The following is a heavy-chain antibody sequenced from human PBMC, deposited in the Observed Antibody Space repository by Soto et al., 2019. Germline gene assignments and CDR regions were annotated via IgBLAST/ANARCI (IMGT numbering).Heavy chain of an antibody. CDR3: ARDVDTSGNYGWFDP. CDR2: MWSDGSKK. CDR1: GFTFSNYG. V-gene: IGHV3-33*01. Sequence: SLRLSCAASGFTFSNYGFHWVRQAPGKGLEWVAVMWSDGSKKFYADSVRGRFTTSRDNSQNTVYLQMNSLRGEDTAVYFCARDVDTSGNYGWFDPWGQGTLVTVSS. J-gene: IGHJ5*02. D-gene: IGHD3-22*01.